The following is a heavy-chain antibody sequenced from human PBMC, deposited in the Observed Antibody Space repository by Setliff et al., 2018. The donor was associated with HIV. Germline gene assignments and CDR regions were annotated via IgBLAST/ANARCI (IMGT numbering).Heavy chain of an antibody. V-gene: IGHV4-39*01. J-gene: IGHJ4*02. Sequence: SETLSLTCTVSGGSVTNTKSYWGWIRQPPGKGLKWIASISHSGNTYYNPSLNSRVTISLDTSKNQFYLKLTSVTAADTAIYYCARPYDSLYGWGQGVLVTVSS. CDR2: ISHSGNT. D-gene: IGHD3-22*01. CDR3: ARPYDSLYG. CDR1: GGSVTNTKSY.